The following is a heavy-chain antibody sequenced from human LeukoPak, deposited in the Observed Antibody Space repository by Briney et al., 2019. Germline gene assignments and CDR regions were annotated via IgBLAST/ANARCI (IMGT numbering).Heavy chain of an antibody. V-gene: IGHV3-30*02. CDR2: IRYDGSNK. Sequence: GGSLRLSCAAPGFTFSSYGMHWVRQAPAKGLGWVPFIRYDGSNKYYADSVKGRFTISRDNSKNTLYLQMNSLRAEDTAVYYCAKPQTGYSSGWIDYWGQGTLVTVSS. J-gene: IGHJ4*02. CDR1: GFTFSSYG. CDR3: AKPQTGYSSGWIDY. D-gene: IGHD6-19*01.